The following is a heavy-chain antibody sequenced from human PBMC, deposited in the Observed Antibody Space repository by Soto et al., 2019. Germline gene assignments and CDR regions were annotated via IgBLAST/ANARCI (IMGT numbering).Heavy chain of an antibody. CDR1: GASISQYY. Sequence: SETLSLTCTVSGASISQYYWNWIRQVPGRGLEWIGYISYLGTTNYNPSLKSRVTVSRDTSKNQFSLNLSSVDAADTAVYYCAKEHWGSFDFWGQGALVTVSS. J-gene: IGHJ4*02. CDR2: ISYLGTT. V-gene: IGHV4-59*01. D-gene: IGHD7-27*01. CDR3: AKEHWGSFDF.